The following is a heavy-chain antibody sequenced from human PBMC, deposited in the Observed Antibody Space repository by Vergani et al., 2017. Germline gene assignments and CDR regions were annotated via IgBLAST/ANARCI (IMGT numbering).Heavy chain of an antibody. CDR3: ARVGRITIFGVARGAFDI. CDR1: GSPISSYY. J-gene: IGHJ3*02. CDR2: IYYSGST. V-gene: IGHV4-59*01. D-gene: IGHD3-3*01. Sequence: QVQLQESCPGLVKPSETLSLTCTVFGSPISSYYWRWIRQPPGKGLEWIGYIYYSGSTNYNPSLKRRFTISVHTSKNQFSLKLSSVTAADTAVYYCARVGRITIFGVARGAFDIWGQGTMVTVSS.